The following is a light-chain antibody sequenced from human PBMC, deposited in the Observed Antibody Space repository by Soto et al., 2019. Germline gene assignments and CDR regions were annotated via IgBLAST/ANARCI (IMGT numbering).Light chain of an antibody. CDR1: TSDIHDFNS. V-gene: IGLV2-14*01. J-gene: IGLJ2*01. Sequence: QSVLTQPASVSGSPGQSITISCSGPTSDIHDFNSISWYRHHPGKAPRLIVYDVNKRPSGISPRFSGSKSGLTASLTISGLQGEYDADYFCTSYKAKNTLVFGVGTKFTV. CDR3: TSYKAKNTLV. CDR2: DVN.